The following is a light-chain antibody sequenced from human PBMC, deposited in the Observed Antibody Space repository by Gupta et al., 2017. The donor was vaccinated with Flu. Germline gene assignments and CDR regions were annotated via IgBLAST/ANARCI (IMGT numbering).Light chain of an antibody. CDR1: QTVTSDY. J-gene: IGKJ1*01. Sequence: ETATLSCRASQTVTSDYVAWYQPKPGQSPKLLIFGAANRATDIPDRFSGSGSGADFTLTISRLEPEDFAVYYCQQYGLSPKTFGQGTKVEV. CDR2: GAA. V-gene: IGKV3-20*01. CDR3: QQYGLSPKT.